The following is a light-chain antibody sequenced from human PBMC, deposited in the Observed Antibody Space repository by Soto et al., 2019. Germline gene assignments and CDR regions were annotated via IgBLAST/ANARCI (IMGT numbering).Light chain of an antibody. CDR2: GAS. CDR1: QRVSSSY. V-gene: IGKV3-20*01. Sequence: EIVLTQSPGTLSLSPGERATLSCRASQRVSSSYLAWYQQKPGQAPRLLIYGASSRATGIPDRFSGSGSGTDFTLTIIRPEPEDFSEYYCQQYGSSPPYTFGQGTKLEIK. CDR3: QQYGSSPPYT. J-gene: IGKJ2*01.